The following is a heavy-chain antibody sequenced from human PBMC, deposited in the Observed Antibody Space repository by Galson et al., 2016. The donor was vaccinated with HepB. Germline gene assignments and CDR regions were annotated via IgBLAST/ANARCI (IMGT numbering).Heavy chain of an antibody. Sequence: SETLSLTCTVSGASTNYHWSWIRQPPGKGLEWIGYINHDGTTKYNPSLWSRVTISLDTSRNQFSLNLRSVTAADTALYFCAGYLMGGSGKGPWGQGTLVTVSS. D-gene: IGHD2-8*01. J-gene: IGHJ5*02. CDR1: GASTNYH. V-gene: IGHV4-59*08. CDR2: INHDGTT. CDR3: AGYLMGGSGKGP.